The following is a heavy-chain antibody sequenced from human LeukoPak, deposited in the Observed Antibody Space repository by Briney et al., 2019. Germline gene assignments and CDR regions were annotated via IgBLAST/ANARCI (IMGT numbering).Heavy chain of an antibody. Sequence: KSGGSLRLSCSASGFPFSSYAMHWVRQAPGKGLEWVSSISSSSSYIYYADSVKGRFTISRDNAKNSLYLQMNSLRAEDTAVYYCAREVVVRGVIIRSYYFDYWGQGTLVTVSS. CDR1: GFPFSSYA. V-gene: IGHV3-21*01. CDR2: ISSSSSYI. D-gene: IGHD3-10*01. CDR3: AREVVVRGVIIRSYYFDY. J-gene: IGHJ4*02.